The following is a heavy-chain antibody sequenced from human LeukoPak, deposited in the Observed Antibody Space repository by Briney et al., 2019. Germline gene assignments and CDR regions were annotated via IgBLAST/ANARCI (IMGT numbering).Heavy chain of an antibody. J-gene: IGHJ4*02. CDR3: ARDSSLFGGSDY. Sequence: GASVKVSCKASGYTFTGYHIHWVRQAPGQGLEWIGRITPNSGDTYYAQDFQGRVTMTRDTSINTAYMELSRLRSDDTAVYYCARDSSLFGGSDYWGQGTLVTVSS. CDR2: ITPNSGDT. V-gene: IGHV1-2*02. D-gene: IGHD3-16*01. CDR1: GYTFTGYH.